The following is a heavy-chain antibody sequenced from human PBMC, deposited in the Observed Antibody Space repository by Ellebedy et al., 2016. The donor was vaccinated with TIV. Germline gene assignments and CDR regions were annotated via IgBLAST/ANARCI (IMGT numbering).Heavy chain of an antibody. V-gene: IGHV3-23*01. CDR3: AKGRYSSSYDAFDI. J-gene: IGHJ3*02. CDR2: ISGSGDST. Sequence: PGGSLRLSCAASGFTFSSFAMSWVRQAPGKGLEWVSPISGSGDSTYYADSVKGRFTISRDNSKNTLYLQMNSLRAEDTAVYYCAKGRYSSSYDAFDIWGQGTMVTVSS. D-gene: IGHD6-13*01. CDR1: GFTFSSFA.